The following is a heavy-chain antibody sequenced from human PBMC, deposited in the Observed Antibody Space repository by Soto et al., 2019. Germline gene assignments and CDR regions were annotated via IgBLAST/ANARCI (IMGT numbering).Heavy chain of an antibody. Sequence: QVQLQESGPGLVEPSQTLSLTCTVSGDSISSGYFWSWFRQSPGKGLEWIGHTYNSGTTYNNPSLRSRGTISIDTSRNQFALRLASVTAADTAVYYCARGPSADKIDYWGQGTLVTVSS. CDR1: GDSISSGYF. CDR2: TYNSGTT. CDR3: ARGPSADKIDY. V-gene: IGHV4-30-4*01. D-gene: IGHD3-3*01. J-gene: IGHJ4*02.